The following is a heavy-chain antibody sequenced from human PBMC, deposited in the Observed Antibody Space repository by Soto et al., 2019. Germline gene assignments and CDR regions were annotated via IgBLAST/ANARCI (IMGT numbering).Heavy chain of an antibody. V-gene: IGHV3-30*18. CDR1: GFTFSSYG. Sequence: PGGSLRLSCAASGFTFSSYGMHWVRQAPGKGLEWVAVISYDVSNKYYADSVKGRFTISRDNSKNTLYLQMNSLRAEDTAVYYCAKDDSASTPDYYGSGSPFFYWGQGTLVTVSS. CDR3: AKDDSASTPDYYGSGSPFFY. J-gene: IGHJ4*02. CDR2: ISYDVSNK. D-gene: IGHD3-10*01.